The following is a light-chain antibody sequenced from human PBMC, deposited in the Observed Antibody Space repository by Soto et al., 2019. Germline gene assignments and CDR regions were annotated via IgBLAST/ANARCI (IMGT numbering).Light chain of an antibody. CDR3: QQSYSNPVWT. CDR2: AAS. J-gene: IGKJ1*01. Sequence: DIQMTQSPSSLSASVGDRVTITCRASQSISSYLNWYQQKPGKAPRLLIYAASSLQSGVPSRFRGSGSGTEFTLTISSLQPEDFATYYCQQSYSNPVWTFGQGTKVDVK. CDR1: QSISSY. V-gene: IGKV1-39*01.